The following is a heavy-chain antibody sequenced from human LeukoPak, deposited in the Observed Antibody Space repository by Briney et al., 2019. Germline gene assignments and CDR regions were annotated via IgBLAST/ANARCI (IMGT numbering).Heavy chain of an antibody. D-gene: IGHD6-13*01. CDR1: GYTFTSYG. J-gene: IGHJ4*02. Sequence: GASVKVSCKASGYTFTSYGISWVRQAPGQGLEWMGWISAYNGNTNYAQKLQGRVTMTTDTSTSTAYMELRSLRSDDTAVYYCAGDWGFGYSSSPSDYWGQGTLVTVSS. CDR3: AGDWGFGYSSSPSDY. CDR2: ISAYNGNT. V-gene: IGHV1-18*01.